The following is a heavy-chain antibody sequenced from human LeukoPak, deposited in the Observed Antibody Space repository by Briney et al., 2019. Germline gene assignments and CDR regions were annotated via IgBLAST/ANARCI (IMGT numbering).Heavy chain of an antibody. CDR1: GGSISSYY. V-gene: IGHV4-59*01. CDR2: IYYSGST. Sequence: PSETLSLTXTVSGGSISSYYWSWIRQPPGKGVEWIGYIYYSGSTNYNPSLKSRVTISVDTSKNQFSLKLSSVTAADTAVYYCARSSGYYFFDYWGQGTLVTVSS. CDR3: ARSSGYYFFDY. D-gene: IGHD3-22*01. J-gene: IGHJ4*02.